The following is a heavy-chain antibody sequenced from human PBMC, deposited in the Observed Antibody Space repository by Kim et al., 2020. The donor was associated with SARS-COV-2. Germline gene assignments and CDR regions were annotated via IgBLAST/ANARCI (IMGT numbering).Heavy chain of an antibody. V-gene: IGHV3-23*01. D-gene: IGHD3-22*01. CDR1: GFTFSSYA. Sequence: GGSLRLSCAASGFTFSSYAMSWVRQAPGKGLEWVSAISGSGGSTYYADSVKGRFTISRDNSKNTLYLQMNSLRAEDTAVYYCATNRPGNYYDSSTYFDLWGRGTLVAVSS. J-gene: IGHJ2*01. CDR3: ATNRPGNYYDSSTYFDL. CDR2: ISGSGGST.